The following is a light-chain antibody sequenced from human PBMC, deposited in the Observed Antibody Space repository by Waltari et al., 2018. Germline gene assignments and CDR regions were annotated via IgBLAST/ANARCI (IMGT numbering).Light chain of an antibody. V-gene: IGKV1-NL1*01. CDR1: QDIGTS. CDR2: VAS. Sequence: DIQMTQSPSSLSASVGDTITITCRASQDIGTSLAWYQQKPGEAPKLLVFVASRLQGGVPSRFSGNGSGTDFSLTIHSLQPEDFATYYCQEFYGSLSRTFGGGTKVDIK. CDR3: QEFYGSLSRT. J-gene: IGKJ4*01.